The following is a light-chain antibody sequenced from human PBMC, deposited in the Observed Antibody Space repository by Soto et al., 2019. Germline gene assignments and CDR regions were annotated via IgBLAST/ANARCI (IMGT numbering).Light chain of an antibody. V-gene: IGKV3-15*01. CDR1: QSVTTN. J-gene: IGKJ1*01. Sequence: EVVMTQSPATLSVSPEESGTLSCRASQSVTTNMAWYQQKPGQAPRLLIYGASTRATGVPARFSGSGSGTDFTLTISSLQSEDFAVYYCQQYNNWPPWTFGQGTKVDIK. CDR3: QQYNNWPPWT. CDR2: GAS.